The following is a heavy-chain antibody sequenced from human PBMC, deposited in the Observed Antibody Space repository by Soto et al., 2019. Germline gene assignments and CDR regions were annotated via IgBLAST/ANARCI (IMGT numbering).Heavy chain of an antibody. CDR1: GFTFSSYA. V-gene: IGHV3-30-3*01. CDR3: ARDPSSGWYGEFDY. D-gene: IGHD6-19*01. CDR2: ISYDGSNK. J-gene: IGHJ4*02. Sequence: PGGSLRLSCAASGFTFSSYAMHWVRQAPGKGLEWVAVISYDGSNKYYADSVKGRFTISRDNSKNTLYLQMNSLRAEDTAVYYCARDPSSGWYGEFDYWGQGTLVTVSS.